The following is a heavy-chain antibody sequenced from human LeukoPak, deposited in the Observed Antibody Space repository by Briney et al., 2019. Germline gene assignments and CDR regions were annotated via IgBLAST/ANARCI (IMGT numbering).Heavy chain of an antibody. Sequence: SETLSLTCTVSGGSISSYYWSWIRQPPGKGLEWIGYIYYSGSTNYNPSLKSRVTISVDTSKNQFSLRLSSVTAADTAVYYCASSPIRYCSSTSCLLFDLWGRGTLVTVSS. D-gene: IGHD2-2*01. CDR1: GGSISSYY. J-gene: IGHJ2*01. CDR3: ASSPIRYCSSTSCLLFDL. V-gene: IGHV4-59*01. CDR2: IYYSGST.